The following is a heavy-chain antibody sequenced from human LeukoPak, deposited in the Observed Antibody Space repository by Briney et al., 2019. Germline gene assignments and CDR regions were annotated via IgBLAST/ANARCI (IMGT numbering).Heavy chain of an antibody. CDR3: VRDGAWRTGQNAFDI. CDR1: GGSISSSIYY. J-gene: IGHJ3*02. D-gene: IGHD3/OR15-3a*01. V-gene: IGHV4-39*07. Sequence: SETLSLTCIVSGGSISSSIYYWAWVRQPPGKGLEWIGTVFYNGATQYNPSLKSRVTISVDKSKNQFSLKLSSVTAADTAVYYCVRDGAWRTGQNAFDIWGQGAMVTVSS. CDR2: VFYNGAT.